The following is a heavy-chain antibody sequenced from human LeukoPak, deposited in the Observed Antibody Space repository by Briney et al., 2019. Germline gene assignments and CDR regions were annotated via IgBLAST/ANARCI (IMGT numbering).Heavy chain of an antibody. CDR2: ISYDGSNK. V-gene: IGHV3-30-3*01. CDR1: GFTFSSYA. CDR3: VRDRDSSGHYYYYYYGMDV. D-gene: IGHD3-22*01. Sequence: GRSLRLSCAASGFTFSSYAMHWVRQAPGKGLEWVAVISYDGSNKYYAGSVKGRFTISRDNSKNTLYLQMNSLRAEDTAVYYCVRDRDSSGHYYYYYYGMDVWGQGTTVTVSS. J-gene: IGHJ6*02.